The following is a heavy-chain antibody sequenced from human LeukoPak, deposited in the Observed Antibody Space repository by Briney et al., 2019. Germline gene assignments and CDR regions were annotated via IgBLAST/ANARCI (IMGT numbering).Heavy chain of an antibody. CDR2: ISYDGSNK. CDR1: GFTFSSYG. J-gene: IGHJ6*03. D-gene: IGHD6-19*01. Sequence: GGSLRLSCAASGFTFSSYGMHWVRQAPGKGLEWVAVISYDGSNKYYADSVKGRFTISRDNSKNTLYLQMNSLRAEDTAVYYCANSGYSSGWLYYYYHMDVWGKGTTVTISS. V-gene: IGHV3-30*18. CDR3: ANSGYSSGWLYYYYHMDV.